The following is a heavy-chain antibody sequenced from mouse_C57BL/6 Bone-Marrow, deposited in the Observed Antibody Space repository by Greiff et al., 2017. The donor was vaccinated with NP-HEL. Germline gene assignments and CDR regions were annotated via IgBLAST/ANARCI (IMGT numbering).Heavy chain of an antibody. CDR1: GYTFTEYT. CDR2: FYPGRGSI. J-gene: IGHJ1*03. D-gene: IGHD5-1*01. CDR3: ASDGEYFVSSYGNFDG. Sequence: QVQLQQSGAELVKPGASVKLSCKASGYTFTEYTMHWVKQRSGQGLEWFGWFYPGRGSIKYNEKFKDKATLTADKSSSTVYIDLSSLTSEVAAVYFCASDGEYFVSSYGNFDGWGTGTTVTVSS. V-gene: IGHV1-62-2*01.